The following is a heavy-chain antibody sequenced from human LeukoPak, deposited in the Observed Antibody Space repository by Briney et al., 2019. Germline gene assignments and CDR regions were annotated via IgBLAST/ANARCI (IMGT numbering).Heavy chain of an antibody. D-gene: IGHD6-25*01. J-gene: IGHJ1*01. V-gene: IGHV4-59*01. Sequence: PSETLSLTCTVSGGSISSYYWSWIRQPPGKGLEWIGYIFYSGSTNYNPSLKSRVTISVDTSKNQFSLKLSSVTAADTAVYYCARMGRSSGPVQHWGQGTLVTVSS. CDR3: ARMGRSSGPVQH. CDR2: IFYSGST. CDR1: GGSISSYY.